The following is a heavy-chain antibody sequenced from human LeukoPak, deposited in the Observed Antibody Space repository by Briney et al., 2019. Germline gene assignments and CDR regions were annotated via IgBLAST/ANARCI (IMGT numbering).Heavy chain of an antibody. Sequence: PSETLSLTCAVYGGSFSGYYWSWIRQPPGKGLEWIGEINHSGSTNYNPSLKSRVTISVDMSKNQFSLKLSSVTAADTAVYYCAREGEGYCSGGSCYGFDYWGQGTLVTVSS. J-gene: IGHJ4*02. CDR3: AREGEGYCSGGSCYGFDY. CDR1: GGSFSGYY. D-gene: IGHD2-15*01. CDR2: INHSGST. V-gene: IGHV4-34*01.